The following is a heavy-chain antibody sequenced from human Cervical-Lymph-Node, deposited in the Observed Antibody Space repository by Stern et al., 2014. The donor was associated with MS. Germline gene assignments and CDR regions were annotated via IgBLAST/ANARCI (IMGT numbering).Heavy chain of an antibody. CDR3: AKQYFDSSGYSYYYGMDV. J-gene: IGHJ6*02. CDR1: GFTFNKYA. V-gene: IGHV3-23*04. CDR2: ISGSGGSI. Sequence: EVQLVESGGDLVQPGGSLRLSCAASGFTFNKYAMNWVRQAPGKGLEWVSTISGSGGSIYYADSVTGRFTISRDNSENTLYLQMHSLRAEDTAIYYCAKQYFDSSGYSYYYGMDVWGQGTTVTVSS. D-gene: IGHD3-22*01.